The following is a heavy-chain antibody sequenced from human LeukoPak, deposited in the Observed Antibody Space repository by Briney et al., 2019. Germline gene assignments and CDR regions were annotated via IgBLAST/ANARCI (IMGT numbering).Heavy chain of an antibody. Sequence: GRSLRLSCAASGFTFSSYAMHWVRQAPGKGLGWVAVISYDGSNKYYADSVKGRFTISRDNSKNTLYLQMNSLRAEDTAVYYCARVGWGTQTMYYYYGMDVWGQGTTVTVSS. D-gene: IGHD3-16*01. J-gene: IGHJ6*02. CDR3: ARVGWGTQTMYYYYGMDV. CDR1: GFTFSSYA. CDR2: ISYDGSNK. V-gene: IGHV3-30*04.